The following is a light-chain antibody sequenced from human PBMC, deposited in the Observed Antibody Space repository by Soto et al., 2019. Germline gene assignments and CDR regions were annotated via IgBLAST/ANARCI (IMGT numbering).Light chain of an antibody. CDR1: QSLVHSDGNTY. Sequence: DVVMTQSPLSLPVTLGQPASISCRSSQSLVHSDGNTYLNWFQQRPGQSPRRLIDRVSSRDSGVPDRFGGSGSGADFTLNISRVEAEDVGVYYCLQGAHWPWTFGQGTKVEIK. J-gene: IGKJ1*01. V-gene: IGKV2-30*02. CDR3: LQGAHWPWT. CDR2: RVS.